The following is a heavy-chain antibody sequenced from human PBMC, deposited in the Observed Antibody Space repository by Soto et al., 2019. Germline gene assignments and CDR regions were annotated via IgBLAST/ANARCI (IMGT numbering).Heavy chain of an antibody. V-gene: IGHV3-23*01. D-gene: IGHD3-10*01. J-gene: IGHJ6*02. CDR1: GFTFSSYA. CDR3: AKCRGYYGSGQYVMDV. Sequence: GGSLRLSCAASGFTFSSYAMSWVRQAPGKGLEWVSAISGSGGSTYYADSVKGRFTISRDNSKNTLYLQMNSLRAEDTAVYYCAKCRGYYGSGQYVMDVWGQGSTVTVSS. CDR2: ISGSGGST.